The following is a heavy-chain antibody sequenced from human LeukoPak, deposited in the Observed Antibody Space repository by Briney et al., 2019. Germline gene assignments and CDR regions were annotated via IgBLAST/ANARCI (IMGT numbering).Heavy chain of an antibody. J-gene: IGHJ3*02. CDR1: GGSISSYY. V-gene: IGHV4-59*01. CDR3: ARVRQQLATDAFDI. CDR2: IYYSGST. D-gene: IGHD6-13*01. Sequence: PSETLSLTCTVSGGSISSYYWSWIRQPPGKGLEWIGYIYYSGSTNYNPSLKSRVTISVDTSKNQFSLKLSSVTAADTAVYYCARVRQQLATDAFDIWGQGTMVTVSS.